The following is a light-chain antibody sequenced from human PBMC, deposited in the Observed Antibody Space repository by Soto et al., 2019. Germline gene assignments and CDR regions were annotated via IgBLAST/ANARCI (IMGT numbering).Light chain of an antibody. V-gene: IGKV3D-20*02. CDR2: GAS. CDR3: QQSYSTPLT. J-gene: IGKJ4*01. Sequence: EIVLTQSPATPSLSPGERATLSCCASQRVSSSSLAWYQHKPGQAPRLLIHGASSRVTGIPDRFSGSGSGTDFTLTISSLQPEDFATYCCQQSYSTPLTFGGGTKVDIK. CDR1: QRVSSSS.